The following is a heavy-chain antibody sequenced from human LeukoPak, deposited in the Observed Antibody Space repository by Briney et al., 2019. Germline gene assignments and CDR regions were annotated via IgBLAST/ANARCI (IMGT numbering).Heavy chain of an antibody. Sequence: PGGTLRLSCAAPGFTLRYYWTNWVCQAPGKGLEWVANIKQDGSEKYYVDSVKGRFTISTDNAKNSLYLQMNSLRAEDTAVYYCARVTCEGGSCYSDCWGQGTLLTVSS. CDR3: ARVTCEGGSCYSDC. V-gene: IGHV3-7*05. J-gene: IGHJ4*02. D-gene: IGHD2-15*01. CDR1: GFTLRYYW. CDR2: IKQDGSEK.